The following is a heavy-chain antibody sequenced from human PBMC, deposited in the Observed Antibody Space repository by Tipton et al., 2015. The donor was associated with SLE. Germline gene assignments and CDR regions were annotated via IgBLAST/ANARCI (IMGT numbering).Heavy chain of an antibody. CDR1: GFTFSDYY. V-gene: IGHV3-11*04. Sequence: SLRLSCAASGFTFSDYYMSWIRQAPGKGLEWISYIRSSSSTIYYADSVKGRFTVSRDNAKNSLYLQMNNLRVDDTAVYYCARGGSSTAWYWEDWGQGTLVTVSS. D-gene: IGHD6-19*01. CDR2: IRSSSSTI. CDR3: ARGGSSTAWYWED. J-gene: IGHJ4*02.